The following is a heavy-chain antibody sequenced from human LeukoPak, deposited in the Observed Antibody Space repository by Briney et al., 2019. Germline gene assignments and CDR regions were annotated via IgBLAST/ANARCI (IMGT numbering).Heavy chain of an antibody. J-gene: IGHJ4*02. V-gene: IGHV1-2*02. D-gene: IGHD3-3*01. CDR3: ARDPGVRFLEWLTLYYFDY. Sequence: GASVKVSCKASGYTVTGYYMHWVRQAPGQGLEWMGWINPNSGGTNYAQKFQGRVTMTRDTSISTAYMELSRLRSDDTAVYYCARDPGVRFLEWLTLYYFDYWGQGTLVTVSS. CDR2: INPNSGGT. CDR1: GYTVTGYY.